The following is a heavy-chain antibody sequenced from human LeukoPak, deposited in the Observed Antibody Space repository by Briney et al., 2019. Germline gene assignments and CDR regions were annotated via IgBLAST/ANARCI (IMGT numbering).Heavy chain of an antibody. CDR3: ARASGLLWFGELVGSPYYYYYMDV. V-gene: IGHV4-34*01. CDR1: GGSFSGYY. Sequence: SETLSLTCTVYGGSFSGYYWSWIRQPPGKGLEWIGEIDNSRSTNHNPSLKSRVTISVDTSKNQFSLKLSSVTAADTAVYYCARASGLLWFGELVGSPYYYYYMDVWGKGTTVTVSS. J-gene: IGHJ6*03. CDR2: IDNSRST. D-gene: IGHD3-10*01.